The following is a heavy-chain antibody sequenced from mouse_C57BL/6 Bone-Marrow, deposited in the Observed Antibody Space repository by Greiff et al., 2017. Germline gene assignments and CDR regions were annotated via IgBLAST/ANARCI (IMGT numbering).Heavy chain of an antibody. V-gene: IGHV5-15*01. CDR1: GFTFSDYG. J-gene: IGHJ4*01. Sequence: EVKLMESGGGLVQPGGSLKLSCAASGFTFSDYGMAWVRQAPRKGPEWVAFISNLAYSIYYADTVTGRFPISRENAKNTLYLEMSSLRSEDTAMYYCARAPGGAMDYWGQGTSVTVSS. CDR2: ISNLAYSI. D-gene: IGHD3-1*01. CDR3: ARAPGGAMDY.